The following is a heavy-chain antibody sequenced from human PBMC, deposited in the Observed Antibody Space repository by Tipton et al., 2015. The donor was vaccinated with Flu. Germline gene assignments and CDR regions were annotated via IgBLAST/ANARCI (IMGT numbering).Heavy chain of an antibody. CDR3: AREFYESARHYYYGMDV. V-gene: IGHV3-53*01. D-gene: IGHD3-22*01. Sequence: QLVQSGGGLIQPGGSLRLSCAVSGFTVSTNFMSWVRQAPGKGLEWVSIIYSGGTTYYADSVKGRFTISRDNSKNPLFLQMNSLRAEDTAVYYCAREFYESARHYYYGMDVWGQGTTVTVS. CDR2: IYSGGTT. J-gene: IGHJ6*02. CDR1: GFTVSTNF.